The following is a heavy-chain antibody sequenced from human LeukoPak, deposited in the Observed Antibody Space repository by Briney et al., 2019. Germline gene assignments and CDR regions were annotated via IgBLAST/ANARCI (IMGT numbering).Heavy chain of an antibody. D-gene: IGHD3-3*02. J-gene: IGHJ4*02. V-gene: IGHV4-34*01. CDR3: ARGQFWSGYSI. Sequence: SETLSLTCAVYGGSFSGYYWSWIRQPPGKGLEWIGEINHRKSTNYNPSLKSRVTMSVDTSKNQFSLNLSSVTAADTAVYYCARGQFWSGYSIWGQGTLVTVSS. CDR2: INHRKST. CDR1: GGSFSGYY.